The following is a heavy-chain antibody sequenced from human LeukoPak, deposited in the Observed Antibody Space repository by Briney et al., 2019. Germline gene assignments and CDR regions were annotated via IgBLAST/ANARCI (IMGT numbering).Heavy chain of an antibody. CDR1: GDSISSYY. CDR2: INTSGST. V-gene: IGHV4-4*07. D-gene: IGHD3-22*01. CDR3: ARGRWLLLDY. Sequence: PSETLSLTCTVSGDSISSYYWSWIRQPAGKGLEWIGRINTSGSTTYNPSLKSRVTMTVDTSKNQFSLKLSSVTAADTAVYYCARGRWLLLDYWGQGTLVTVSS. J-gene: IGHJ4*02.